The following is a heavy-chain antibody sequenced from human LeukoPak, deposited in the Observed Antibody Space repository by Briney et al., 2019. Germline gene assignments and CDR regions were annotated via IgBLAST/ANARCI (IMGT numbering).Heavy chain of an antibody. CDR2: IYSSGKT. J-gene: IGHJ4*02. Sequence: SETLSLSCTVSGGSIITYYWSWIRQPAGKGLEWIGRIYSSGKTNYHPSLESRVTMSVDTSKNQFSLNLTSVTAADTAVYYCARESSGWYDYWGQGTLVTVSS. CDR3: ARESSGWYDY. D-gene: IGHD6-19*01. V-gene: IGHV4-4*07. CDR1: GGSIITYY.